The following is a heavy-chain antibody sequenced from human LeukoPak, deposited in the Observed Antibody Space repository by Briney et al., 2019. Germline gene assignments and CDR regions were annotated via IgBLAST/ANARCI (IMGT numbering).Heavy chain of an antibody. V-gene: IGHV4-59*01. D-gene: IGHD2-2*01. CDR3: ARGGYCSTSGCYGNDFDS. Sequence: SETLSLTCTVSGGSISTYYWSWIRQPPGKGLEWIGYVFYTGNTNYNPSLKSRVSISVDTSKDQFSLKLSSVTAADTALYYCARGGYCSTSGCYGNDFDSWGQGTVVTVSS. CDR2: VFYTGNT. J-gene: IGHJ3*02. CDR1: GGSISTYY.